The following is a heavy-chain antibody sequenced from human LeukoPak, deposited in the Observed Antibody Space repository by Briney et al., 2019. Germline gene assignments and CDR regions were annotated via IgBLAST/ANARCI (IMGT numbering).Heavy chain of an antibody. V-gene: IGHV3-48*03. CDR2: ISSSGSTI. CDR3: ARVPRGGTGYYFDY. J-gene: IGHJ4*02. Sequence: GGSLRLSCAASGFTISSYEMKWVRQGPGKGLEWISYISSSGSTIYYADSVKGRFTISRDNAKNSLYLQMNSLRAEDTAVYYCARVPRGGTGYYFDYWGQGTLVTVSS. CDR1: GFTISSYE. D-gene: IGHD2-15*01.